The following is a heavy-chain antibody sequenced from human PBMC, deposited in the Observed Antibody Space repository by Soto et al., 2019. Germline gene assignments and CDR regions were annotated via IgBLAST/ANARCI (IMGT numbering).Heavy chain of an antibody. D-gene: IGHD2-15*01. CDR1: GGSISSGDYY. Sequence: QVQLQESGPGLVKPSQTLSLTCTVSGGSISSGDYYWSWIRQPPGKGLEWIGYIYYSGSTYYNPSLXXRXTXXVDTSKNQFSLKLSSVTAAGTAVYYWAGLDSRADYWGQGTLVTVSS. V-gene: IGHV4-30-4*01. CDR3: AGLDSRADY. J-gene: IGHJ4*02. CDR2: IYYSGST.